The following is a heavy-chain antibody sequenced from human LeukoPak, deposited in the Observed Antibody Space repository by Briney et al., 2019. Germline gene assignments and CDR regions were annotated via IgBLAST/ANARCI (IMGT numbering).Heavy chain of an antibody. V-gene: IGHV1-69*06. CDR2: IIPIFGTA. CDR1: GGTFSSYA. Sequence: SVKVSCKASGGTFSSYAISWVRQAPGQGLEWMGGIIPIFGTANYAQKFQGRVTITADKSTSTAYMELSSLRSEDTAVYYCARVGNDYGDYGFWYFDLWGQGTLVTVSS. J-gene: IGHJ2*01. D-gene: IGHD4-17*01. CDR3: ARVGNDYGDYGFWYFDL.